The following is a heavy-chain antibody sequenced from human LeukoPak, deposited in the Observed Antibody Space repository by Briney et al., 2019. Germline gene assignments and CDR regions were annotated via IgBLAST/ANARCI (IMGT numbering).Heavy chain of an antibody. Sequence: GGSLRLSCAASGFTFSSYAMSWVRQAPGKGLEWVSAISGSGGSTYYADSVKGRFTISRDNSKNTLYLQMNSLRAEDTAVYYCAIYPIHYYDSSGDYRGQGTLVTVSS. V-gene: IGHV3-23*01. D-gene: IGHD3-22*01. CDR1: GFTFSSYA. J-gene: IGHJ4*02. CDR3: AIYPIHYYDSSGDY. CDR2: ISGSGGST.